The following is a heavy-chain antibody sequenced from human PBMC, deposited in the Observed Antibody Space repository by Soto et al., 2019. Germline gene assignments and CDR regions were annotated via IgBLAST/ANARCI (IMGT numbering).Heavy chain of an antibody. D-gene: IGHD3-22*01. V-gene: IGHV4-39*01. Sequence: SETLSLTCTVSGGSISSSSYYWGWIRQPPGKGLEWIGSIYYSGSTYYNPSLKSRVTISVDTSKNQFSLKLSSVTAADTAVYYCARSAFWGYYDSSGSWHYWGQGTLVTVSS. CDR3: ARSAFWGYYDSSGSWHY. J-gene: IGHJ4*02. CDR1: GGSISSSSYY. CDR2: IYYSGST.